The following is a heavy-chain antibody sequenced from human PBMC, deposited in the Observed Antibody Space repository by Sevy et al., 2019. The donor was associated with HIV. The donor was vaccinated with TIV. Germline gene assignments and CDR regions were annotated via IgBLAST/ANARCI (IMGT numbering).Heavy chain of an antibody. CDR1: GFTFSSYT. CDR2: ISSSSNYI. V-gene: IGHV3-21*01. CDR3: ARVYSGYYNS. J-gene: IGHJ4*02. D-gene: IGHD1-26*01. Sequence: GGSLRLSCAASGFTFSSYTINWVRQAPGKGLEWVSSISSSSNYIYSADSVKGRFTISRDNAKNSLYLQMNSLRAEDTAVYYCARVYSGYYNSWGQGTLVTVSS.